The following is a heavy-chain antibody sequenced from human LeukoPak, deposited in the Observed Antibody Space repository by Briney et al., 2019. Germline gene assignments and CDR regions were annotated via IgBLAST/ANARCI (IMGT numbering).Heavy chain of an antibody. CDR3: ARQPGGEMANALDY. D-gene: IGHD5-24*01. J-gene: IGHJ4*02. Sequence: SETLSLTCTVSGGSISSYYWSWIRQPPGKGLEWIGYIIYSGGTNYNPSLKSRVTISVDTSKNQFSLKLSSVTAADTAVYFCARQPGGEMANALDYWGQGTLVTVSS. CDR2: IIYSGGT. CDR1: GGSISSYY. V-gene: IGHV4-59*08.